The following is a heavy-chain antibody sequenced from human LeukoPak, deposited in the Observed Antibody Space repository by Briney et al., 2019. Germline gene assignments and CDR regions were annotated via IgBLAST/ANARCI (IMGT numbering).Heavy chain of an antibody. V-gene: IGHV5-51*01. CDR3: ARRKYCSSTSCPFDY. Sequence: HGESLKISCKGSGYSFTSYWIGWVRQMPGTGLEWMGIIYTGDSDARYSPSFQGQVTISADKSISTAYLQWNSLKASDTAMYYCARRKYCSSTSCPFDYWGQGTLVTVSS. CDR2: IYTGDSDA. J-gene: IGHJ4*02. CDR1: GYSFTSYW. D-gene: IGHD2-2*01.